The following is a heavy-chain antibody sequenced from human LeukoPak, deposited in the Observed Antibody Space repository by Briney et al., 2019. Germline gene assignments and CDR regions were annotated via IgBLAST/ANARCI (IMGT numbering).Heavy chain of an antibody. V-gene: IGHV1-46*01. CDR3: ARDHSVGNIAWWFDP. CDR2: INPAGTAT. J-gene: IGHJ5*02. Sequence: ASVKVSCKASGYTFINNWMHWVRQAPGQGPEWVGLINPAGTATLYAQKFQGRVTLTRDMSTSTDYMELRSLKSEDTAVYYCARDHSVGNIAWWFDPWGQGTLVTVSS. D-gene: IGHD2/OR15-2a*01. CDR1: GYTFINNW.